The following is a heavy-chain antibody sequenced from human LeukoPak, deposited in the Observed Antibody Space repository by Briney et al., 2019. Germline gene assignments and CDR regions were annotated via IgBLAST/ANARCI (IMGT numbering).Heavy chain of an antibody. V-gene: IGHV1-24*01. CDR1: GYTRTKLS. J-gene: IGHJ4*02. D-gene: IGHD6-13*01. CDR2: FDPEDGDT. CDR3: ATWSAAGHDYFDY. Sequence: ASVKVSCKVSGYTRTKLSMHWVRQAHGKGLEWMGGFDPEDGDTIYAQKFQGRVTMTEDTSTDTAYMELSSLRSEDTAVYYCATWSAAGHDYFDYWGQGTLVTVSS.